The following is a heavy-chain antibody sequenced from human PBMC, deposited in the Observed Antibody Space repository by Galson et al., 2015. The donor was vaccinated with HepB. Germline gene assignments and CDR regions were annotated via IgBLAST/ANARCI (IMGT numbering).Heavy chain of an antibody. V-gene: IGHV3-30-3*01. D-gene: IGHD3-9*01. CDR1: GFTFSSYA. J-gene: IGHJ4*02. Sequence: SLRLSCAASGFTFSSYAMHWVRQAPGKGLEWVAVISYDGSNKYYADSVKGRFTISRDNSKNTLYLQMNSLRAEDTAVYYCARDGDYDILTGYPYYFDYWGQGTLVTVSS. CDR3: ARDGDYDILTGYPYYFDY. CDR2: ISYDGSNK.